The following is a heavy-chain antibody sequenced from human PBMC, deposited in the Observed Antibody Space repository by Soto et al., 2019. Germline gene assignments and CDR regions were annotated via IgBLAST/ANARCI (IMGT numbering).Heavy chain of an antibody. J-gene: IGHJ4*02. D-gene: IGHD3-16*01. CDR2: IHHSGST. V-gene: IGHV4-34*01. Sequence: SETLSLTCAVYGGSFSGYYWSWIRQPPGKGLEWIGEIHHSGSTNYSPSFEGQVTISADKSITTAYLQWSSLKASDTAMYFCARRARGNWALDYWGQGTQVTVSS. CDR1: GGSFSGYY. CDR3: ARRARGNWALDY.